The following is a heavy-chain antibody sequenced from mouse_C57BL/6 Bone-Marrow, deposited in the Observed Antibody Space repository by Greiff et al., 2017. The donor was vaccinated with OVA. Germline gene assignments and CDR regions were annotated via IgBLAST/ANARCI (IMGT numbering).Heavy chain of an antibody. J-gene: IGHJ1*03. CDR3: ARYSPYFDV. V-gene: IGHV7-3*01. CDR2: IRNKANGYTT. CDR1: GFTFTDYY. Sequence: EVQRVESGGGLVQPGGSLSLSCAASGFTFTDYYMSWVRQPPGKALEWLGFIRNKANGYTTEYSASVKGRFTISRDNSQSILYLQMNALRAEDSATYYCARYSPYFDVWGTGTTVTVSS.